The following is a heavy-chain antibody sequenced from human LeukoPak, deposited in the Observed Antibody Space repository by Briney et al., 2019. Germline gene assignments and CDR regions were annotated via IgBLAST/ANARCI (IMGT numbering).Heavy chain of an antibody. CDR1: GGSISSGGYY. J-gene: IGHJ5*02. V-gene: IGHV4-31*03. D-gene: IGHD3-22*01. CDR2: IYYSGST. CDR3: ARGDRLWYYYDRYWFDP. Sequence: PSQTLSLTCTVSGGSISSGGYYWSWIRQHPGKGLEWIGYIYYSGSTYYNPSLKSRVTISVDTSKNQFSLKLSSVTAADTAVYYCARGDRLWYYYDRYWFDPWGQGTLVTVSS.